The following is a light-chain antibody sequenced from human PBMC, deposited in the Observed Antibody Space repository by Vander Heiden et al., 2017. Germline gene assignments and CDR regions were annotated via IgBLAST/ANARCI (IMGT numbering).Light chain of an antibody. V-gene: IGKV3-15*01. CDR3: QQYRNWPWT. Sequence: ELVMTQSPATLSVPPGEGATLSCRASQSVDSPFAWYQQKPGQAPRLLIYDASTRDTDIPTRFSGGGSGTEFTLTISSLQSEDSAVYYCQQYRNWPWTFGQGTKVEVK. CDR2: DAS. CDR1: QSVDSP. J-gene: IGKJ1*01.